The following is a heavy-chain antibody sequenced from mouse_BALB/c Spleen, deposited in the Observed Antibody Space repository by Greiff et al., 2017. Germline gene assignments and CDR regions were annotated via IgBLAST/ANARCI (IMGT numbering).Heavy chain of an antibody. D-gene: IGHD1-1*01. V-gene: IGHV1S22*01. CDR1: GYTFTSYW. Sequence: LQQPGSELVRPGASVKLSCKASGYTFTSYWMHWVKQRHGQGLEWIGNIYPGSGSTNYDEKFKSKGTLTVDTSSSTAYMHLSSLTSEDSAVYYGTRGGLLRYMDVWGAGTTVTVSS. CDR2: IYPGSGST. J-gene: IGHJ1*01. CDR3: TRGGLLRYMDV.